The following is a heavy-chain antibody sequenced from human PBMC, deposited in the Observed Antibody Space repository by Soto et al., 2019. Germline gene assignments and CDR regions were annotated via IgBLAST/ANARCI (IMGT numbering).Heavy chain of an antibody. Sequence: GGSLSLSCAASGVTFSSYAMSWVRQAPGKGLEWVSAISGSGGSTYYADSVKGRFTISRDNSRHTLYLQMNSLRAEDTAVYYCAKEQWIQPDYYYYGMDVWGQGTTVTVSS. CDR2: ISGSGGST. J-gene: IGHJ6*02. V-gene: IGHV3-23*01. CDR3: AKEQWIQPDYYYYGMDV. CDR1: GVTFSSYA. D-gene: IGHD5-18*01.